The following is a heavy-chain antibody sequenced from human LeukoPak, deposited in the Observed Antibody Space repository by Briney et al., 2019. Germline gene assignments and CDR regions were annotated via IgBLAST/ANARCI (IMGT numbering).Heavy chain of an antibody. J-gene: IGHJ3*02. CDR2: IRLSGGDT. CDR1: GFTFSNFA. D-gene: IGHD1-26*01. CDR3: AKDGSGTYPDAFDM. Sequence: GGSLRLSCAVSGFTFSNFAMTWVRQAPGKGLEWVSSIRLSGGDTYYADSVKGRFTISRDNSKNTPYLQMNSLRAEDTAIYYCAKDGSGTYPDAFDMWGQGTMVTVSS. V-gene: IGHV3-23*01.